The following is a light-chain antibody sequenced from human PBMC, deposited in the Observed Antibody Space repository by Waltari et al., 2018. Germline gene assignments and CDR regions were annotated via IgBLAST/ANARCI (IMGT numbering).Light chain of an antibody. CDR3: AAWDDSLNGPV. J-gene: IGLJ2*01. CDR1: SSHTGSNI. Sequence: QSVLTQPPSASGTPGQRVTISCSGSSSHTGSNIVNWYQQLPGTAPKLLIYSNNQRPSGVPDRFSGSKSGTSASLAISGLQSEDEADYYCAAWDDSLNGPVFGGGTKLTVL. V-gene: IGLV1-44*01. CDR2: SNN.